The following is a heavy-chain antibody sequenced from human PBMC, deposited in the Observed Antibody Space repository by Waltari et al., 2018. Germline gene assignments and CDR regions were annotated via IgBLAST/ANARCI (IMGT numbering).Heavy chain of an antibody. CDR1: GFTFSSYA. Sequence: QVQLVASGGGVVQPGRSLRLSCAASGFTFSSYAMHWVRQAPGKGLEWVAVISYDGSNKYYADSVKGRFTISRDNSKNTLYLQMNSLRAEDTAVYYCARDTSRVGRGWFDPWGQGTLVTVSS. V-gene: IGHV3-30-3*01. D-gene: IGHD3-10*01. CDR3: ARDTSRVGRGWFDP. J-gene: IGHJ5*02. CDR2: ISYDGSNK.